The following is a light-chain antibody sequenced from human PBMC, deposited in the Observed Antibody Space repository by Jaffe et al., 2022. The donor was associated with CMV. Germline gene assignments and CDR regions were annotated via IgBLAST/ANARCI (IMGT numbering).Light chain of an antibody. Sequence: DIVMTQSPDSLAVSLGERATINCKSSQSVFYSSNNKNYLAWYQQKPRQPPKLLIYWASTRESGVPDRFTGSGSGTDFTLTITSLQAEDVAVYYCQQYYGTPYTFGQGTKLEIK. CDR1: QSVFYSSNNKNY. CDR2: WAS. V-gene: IGKV4-1*01. CDR3: QQYYGTPYT. J-gene: IGKJ2*01.